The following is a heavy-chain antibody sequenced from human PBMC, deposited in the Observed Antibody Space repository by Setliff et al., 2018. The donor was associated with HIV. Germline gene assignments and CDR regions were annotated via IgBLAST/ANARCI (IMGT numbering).Heavy chain of an antibody. CDR1: GGSISNYY. CDR3: ARGIDWGHFYYYYMDV. D-gene: IGHD7-27*01. Sequence: PSETLSLTCTVSGGSISNYYWSWIRQPPGKGLEWIGYIHFTGNTNYNPSLKSRVTISLDTPKNQFSLKLSSVTAADTAVYFCARGIDWGHFYYYYMDVWGKGTTVTVSS. J-gene: IGHJ6*03. V-gene: IGHV4-59*01. CDR2: IHFTGNT.